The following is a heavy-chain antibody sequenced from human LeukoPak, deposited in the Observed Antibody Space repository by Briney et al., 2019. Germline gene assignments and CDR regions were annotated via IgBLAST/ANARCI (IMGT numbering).Heavy chain of an antibody. CDR2: ISSSSSYI. D-gene: IGHD1-26*01. CDR1: GFTFTSYS. Sequence: GGSLRLSCAASGFTFTSYSMNWVRQAPGKGLEWVSSISSSSSYIYYADSVKGRFTISRDNAKNSLYLQMNSLRAEDTAVYYCARPREGTFDIWGQGTMVTVSS. V-gene: IGHV3-21*01. J-gene: IGHJ3*02. CDR3: ARPREGTFDI.